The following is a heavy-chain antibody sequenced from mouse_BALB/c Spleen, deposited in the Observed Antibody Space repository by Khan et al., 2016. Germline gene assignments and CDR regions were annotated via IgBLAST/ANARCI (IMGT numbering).Heavy chain of an antibody. CDR2: ISYSGSP. Sequence: EVQLQESGPGLVKPSQSLSLTCTVTGYSITSDYAWNWIRQFPGNRLEWMGYISYSGSPSYNPSLTSRISITRETSKNQFFLQLNSVTSEDTATYYCARSDYGEKDAMDYWGQGTSVTVSS. D-gene: IGHD1-1*01. CDR3: ARSDYGEKDAMDY. J-gene: IGHJ4*01. V-gene: IGHV3-2*02. CDR1: GYSITSDYA.